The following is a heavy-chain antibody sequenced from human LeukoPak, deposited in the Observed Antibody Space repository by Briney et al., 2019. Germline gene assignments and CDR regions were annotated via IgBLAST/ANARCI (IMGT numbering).Heavy chain of an antibody. CDR2: ISGSGSTI. J-gene: IGHJ4*02. CDR1: GLTFSNYE. V-gene: IGHV3-48*03. D-gene: IGHD4-23*01. CDR3: ARWGGGNGDY. Sequence: GGSLRLSCAASGLTFSNYEMNWVRQAPGKGLEWVSYISGSGSTIYYADSVKGRFTISRDNAKNSLFLQMNSLRAEDTAVYYCARWGGGNGDYWGQGTLVTVSS.